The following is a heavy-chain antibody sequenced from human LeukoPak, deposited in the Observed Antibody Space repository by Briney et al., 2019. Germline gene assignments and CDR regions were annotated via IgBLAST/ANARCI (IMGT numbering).Heavy chain of an antibody. V-gene: IGHV3-48*03. CDR3: ARLKAVAGMNLPPDY. CDR2: ISDSGSFI. J-gene: IGHJ4*02. CDR1: GFTFSNYE. D-gene: IGHD6-19*01. Sequence: GVSLTLSCATSGFTFSNYEMTRLRQSPGKGLEWISYISDSGSFIDYADSVKGRFTISRDDSKNTLYLQMNSLRAEDTAVYYCARLKAVAGMNLPPDYWGQGTLVTVSS.